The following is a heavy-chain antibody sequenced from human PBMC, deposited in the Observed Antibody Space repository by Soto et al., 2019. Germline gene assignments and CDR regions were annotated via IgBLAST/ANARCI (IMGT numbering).Heavy chain of an antibody. CDR1: GFTFSDYY. D-gene: IGHD2-2*01. CDR2: ISSSSSYT. CDR3: VVPAALSDY. J-gene: IGHJ4*02. V-gene: IGHV3-11*05. Sequence: QVQLVESGGGLVKPGGSLRLSCAASGFTFSDYYMSWIRQAPGKGLEWVSYISSSSSYTNYVDSVKGRFTISRDNAKNSLYLQMNSLRAEDTAVYYCVVPAALSDYWGQGTLVTVSS.